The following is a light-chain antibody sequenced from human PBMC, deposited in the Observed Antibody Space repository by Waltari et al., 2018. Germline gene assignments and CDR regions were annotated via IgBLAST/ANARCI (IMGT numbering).Light chain of an antibody. CDR1: RRAIGGYNL. Sequence: QSALTQPASVSGSPGQSITIPCRGTRRAIGGYNLFSWYQQHPGRAPKPLVYEGSKRPSGVSSRFSGAKSGNTASLTISGLQAEDEANYYCCSFASPNTVIFGGGTKLTVL. CDR2: EGS. J-gene: IGLJ2*01. CDR3: CSFASPNTVI. V-gene: IGLV2-23*03.